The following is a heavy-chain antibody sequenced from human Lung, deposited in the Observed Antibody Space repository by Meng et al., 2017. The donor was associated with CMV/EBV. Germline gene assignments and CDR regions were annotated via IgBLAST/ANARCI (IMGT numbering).Heavy chain of an antibody. CDR3: ARKRGYFFDY. J-gene: IGHJ4*01. Sequence: ASXVISCKGSAYTFSTYWLGWVRQLPGRGLEWMGLVYPADSNTTYSPSFRGHVTISADKSISTAYLQWIGLRASDTAIYYCARKRGYFFDYWGHGTPVTVSS. V-gene: IGHV5-51*01. D-gene: IGHD3-10*01. CDR1: AYTFSTYW. CDR2: VYPADSNT.